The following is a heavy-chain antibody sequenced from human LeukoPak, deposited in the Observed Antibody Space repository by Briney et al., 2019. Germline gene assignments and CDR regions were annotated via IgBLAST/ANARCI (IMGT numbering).Heavy chain of an antibody. D-gene: IGHD7-27*01. CDR3: ARGYWGSVEDYFDY. J-gene: IGHJ4*02. CDR1: GHTFTGYY. CDR2: INPNSGGT. V-gene: IGHV1-2*02. Sequence: ASVKVSCKASGHTFTGYYMHWVRQAPGQGLEWMGWINPNSGGTNYAQKFQGRVTMTRDTSISTVYMELSRLRSDDTAVYYCARGYWGSVEDYFDYWGQGTLVTVSS.